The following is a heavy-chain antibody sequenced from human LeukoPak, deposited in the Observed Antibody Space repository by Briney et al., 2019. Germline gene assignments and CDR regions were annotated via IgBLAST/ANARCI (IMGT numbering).Heavy chain of an antibody. CDR3: AREGSGSYGWYFDY. Sequence: SETLSLTCTVSGGSISSGSYYWSWIRQPAGKGLEWIGRIYTSGSTNYNPSLKSRVTISVDTSKNQFSLKLSSVTAADTAVYYCAREGSGSYGWYFDYWGQGALVIVSS. V-gene: IGHV4-61*02. CDR1: GGSISSGSYY. J-gene: IGHJ4*02. CDR2: IYTSGST. D-gene: IGHD1-26*01.